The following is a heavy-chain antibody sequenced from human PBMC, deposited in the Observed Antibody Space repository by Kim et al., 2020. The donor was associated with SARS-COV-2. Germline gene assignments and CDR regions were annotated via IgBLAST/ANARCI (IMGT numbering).Heavy chain of an antibody. Sequence: GGSLRLSCAASGFTFSSYAMHWVRQAPGKGLEWVAVIWYDGSNKYYADSVKGRFTISRDNSKNTLYLQMNSLRAEDTAVYYCAKSEVPAAIKVAFDIWGQGTMVTVSS. CDR3: AKSEVPAAIKVAFDI. J-gene: IGHJ3*02. V-gene: IGHV3-33*06. CDR2: IWYDGSNK. D-gene: IGHD2-2*01. CDR1: GFTFSSYA.